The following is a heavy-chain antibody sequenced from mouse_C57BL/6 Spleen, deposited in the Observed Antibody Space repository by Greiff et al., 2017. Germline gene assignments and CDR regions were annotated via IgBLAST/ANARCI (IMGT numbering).Heavy chain of an antibody. D-gene: IGHD2-1*01. CDR2: IDPSDSYT. CDR3: ARYGNLPWYCDV. J-gene: IGHJ1*03. Sequence: QVQLQQPGAELVMPGASVKLSCKASGYTFTSYWMHWVKQRPGQGLEWIGEIDPSDSYTNYNHKFKGKSTLTVDKSSSTAYMQLSSLTSEDSAVYYCARYGNLPWYCDVWGTGTTVTVSS. V-gene: IGHV1-69*01. CDR1: GYTFTSYW.